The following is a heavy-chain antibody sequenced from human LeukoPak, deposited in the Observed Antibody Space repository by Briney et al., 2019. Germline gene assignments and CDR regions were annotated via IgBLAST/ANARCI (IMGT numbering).Heavy chain of an antibody. Sequence: GGSLRLSCAASGFTFSSYAMSWVRQAPGKGLEWVSAISGSGGSTYYADSVKGRFTISRDNSKNTLYLQMNSLRAEDTAVYYCANARIAAAGTPVDYWGQGTLVTVSS. CDR3: ANARIAAAGTPVDY. V-gene: IGHV3-23*01. CDR1: GFTFSSYA. CDR2: ISGSGGST. D-gene: IGHD6-13*01. J-gene: IGHJ4*02.